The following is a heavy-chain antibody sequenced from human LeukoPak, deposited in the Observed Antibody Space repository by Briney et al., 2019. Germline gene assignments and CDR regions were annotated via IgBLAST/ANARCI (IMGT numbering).Heavy chain of an antibody. Sequence: PGGSLRLSCAASGFTFRSYTMNWVRQAPGRGLEWVSSISSNSAYLYYADSVKGRFTISRDNAKNSLYLQMNSLRAEDTAVYYCARGGYSRGSFDYWGQGTLVTVSS. J-gene: IGHJ4*02. CDR3: ARGGYSRGSFDY. D-gene: IGHD2-21*01. CDR1: GFTFRSYT. CDR2: ISSNSAYL. V-gene: IGHV3-21*01.